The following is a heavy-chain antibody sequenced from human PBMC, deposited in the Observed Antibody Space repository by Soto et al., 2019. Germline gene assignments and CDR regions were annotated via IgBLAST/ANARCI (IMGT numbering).Heavy chain of an antibody. CDR1: GYIFTSYY. J-gene: IGHJ4*02. CDR3: SRVDPGETSPFDH. V-gene: IGHV1-46*03. D-gene: IGHD3-10*01. Sequence: AXVKVSCKASGYIFTSYYLHWVRPAPGQGLEWMGWINPFDGSRMFAQSFQGRVTFTRDTSTSTVYMELSGLTSDDTAVYYCSRVDPGETSPFDHWGQGTLVTVSS. CDR2: INPFDGSR.